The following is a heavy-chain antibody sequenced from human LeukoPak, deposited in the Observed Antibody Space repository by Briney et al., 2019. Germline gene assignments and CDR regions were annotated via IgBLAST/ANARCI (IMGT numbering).Heavy chain of an antibody. D-gene: IGHD5-24*01. Sequence: GGSLRLSCAASGFTFSGYYMSWIRQAPGKGLEWVSYISSSGSTIYYADSVKGRFTISRDNAKNSLYLQMNSLRAEDTAVYYCATGRDGYNSGWYFDLWGRGALVTVSS. CDR3: ATGRDGYNSGWYFDL. J-gene: IGHJ2*01. CDR1: GFTFSGYY. V-gene: IGHV3-11*04. CDR2: ISSSGSTI.